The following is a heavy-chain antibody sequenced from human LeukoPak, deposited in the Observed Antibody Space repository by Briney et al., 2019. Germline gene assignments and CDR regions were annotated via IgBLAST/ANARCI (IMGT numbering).Heavy chain of an antibody. D-gene: IGHD3-22*01. V-gene: IGHV4-39*01. J-gene: IGHJ5*02. CDR2: IFYTGNT. Sequence: SETLSLTCTVSGGSILDSTYYWAWIRQPPGKGLEWIATIFYTGNTHYNPSLKSRVTMSVDTVKNQFSLNLNSVAAADTAVYYCARQSSGYYYGWFDPWGQGTLVTVSS. CDR3: ARQSSGYYYGWFDP. CDR1: GGSILDSTYY.